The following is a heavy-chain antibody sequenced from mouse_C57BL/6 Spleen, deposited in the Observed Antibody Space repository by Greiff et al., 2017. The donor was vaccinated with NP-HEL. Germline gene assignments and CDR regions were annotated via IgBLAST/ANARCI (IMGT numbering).Heavy chain of an antibody. V-gene: IGHV1-82*01. CDR3: ARSRGTGRDFDY. CDR1: GYAFSSSW. J-gene: IGHJ2*01. Sequence: VQLQQSGPELVKPGASVKISCKASGYAFSSSWMNWVKQRPGKGLEWIGRIYPGDGDTNYNGKFKGKATLTADKSSSTAYMQLSSLTSEDSAVYFCARSRGTGRDFDYGGQGTTLTVSS. CDR2: IYPGDGDT. D-gene: IGHD4-1*01.